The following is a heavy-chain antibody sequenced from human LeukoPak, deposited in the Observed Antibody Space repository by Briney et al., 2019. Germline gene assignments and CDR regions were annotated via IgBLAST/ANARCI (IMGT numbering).Heavy chain of an antibody. CDR3: ARDLGPSSGWYPFDP. CDR2: MNPNSGNT. V-gene: IGHV1-8*01. D-gene: IGHD6-19*01. J-gene: IGHJ5*02. CDR1: GYTFTSYD. Sequence: GASVKVSCKASGYTFTSYDINWVRQATGQGLEWMGWMNPNSGNTGYAQKFQGRVTITADKSTSTAYMELSSLRSEDTAVYYCARDLGPSSGWYPFDPWGQGTLVTVSS.